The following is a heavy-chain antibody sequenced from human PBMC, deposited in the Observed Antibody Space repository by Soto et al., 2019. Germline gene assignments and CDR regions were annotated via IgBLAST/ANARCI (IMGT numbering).Heavy chain of an antibody. CDR3: ARVALRLALDY. CDR2: IIPIFGTA. D-gene: IGHD3-9*01. Sequence: SVEVSLQASGYTLSSYGINWGRQAPGQGLEWMGGIIPIFGTANYAQKFQGRVTITADESTSTAYMELSSLRSEDTAVYYCARVALRLALDYWGQGTLVTVSS. CDR1: GYTLSSYG. J-gene: IGHJ4*02. V-gene: IGHV1-69*13.